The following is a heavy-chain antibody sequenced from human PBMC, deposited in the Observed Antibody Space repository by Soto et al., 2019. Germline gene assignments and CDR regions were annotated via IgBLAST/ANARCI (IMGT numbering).Heavy chain of an antibody. V-gene: IGHV4-38-2*02. Sequence: SETLSLTCVVSGYSASSGYFGGWIRQPPGKGLEWIGSISHSGGTYYNPSLKSRVTLSINTSKNQLSLTLSSVTAADTAVYYCARDLGGGSHDYWGQGALVTVSS. D-gene: IGHD3-16*01. J-gene: IGHJ4*02. CDR3: ARDLGGGSHDY. CDR1: GYSASSGYF. CDR2: ISHSGGT.